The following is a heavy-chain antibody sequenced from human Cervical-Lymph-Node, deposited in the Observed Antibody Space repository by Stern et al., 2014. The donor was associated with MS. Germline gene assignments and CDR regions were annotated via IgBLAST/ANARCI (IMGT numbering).Heavy chain of an antibody. J-gene: IGHJ4*02. V-gene: IGHV4-30-2*01. CDR3: VTDGSSGSYPTYFDH. CDR1: GDSIDNDDYS. CDR2: IFHTGGT. Sequence: VQLEESGSRLVKPSQTLSLSCSVSGDSIDNDDYSWNWVRQPPGKGLEWIGYIFHTGGTYYHPSLKSRVTISLDTSKNQFSLRLTSVTAADTAVYYCVTDGSSGSYPTYFDHWGQGTLVTVSS. D-gene: IGHD1-26*01.